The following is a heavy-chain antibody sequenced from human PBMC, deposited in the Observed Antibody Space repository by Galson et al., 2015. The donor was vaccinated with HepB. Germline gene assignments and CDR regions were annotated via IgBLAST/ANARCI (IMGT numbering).Heavy chain of an antibody. CDR2: TDHRGRT. J-gene: IGHJ6*04. Sequence: SETLSLTCAVYGGSFSSYYWSWIRQSPGKGLEWIGETDHRGRTTYNPSLKSRVTISVDTSKNQFSLKLTSVTAADTAVYFCARPIYCSVTTCSGPLHVWGTGTTVTGSS. CDR1: GGSFSSYY. CDR3: ARPIYCSVTTCSGPLHV. D-gene: IGHD2-8*02. V-gene: IGHV4-34*01.